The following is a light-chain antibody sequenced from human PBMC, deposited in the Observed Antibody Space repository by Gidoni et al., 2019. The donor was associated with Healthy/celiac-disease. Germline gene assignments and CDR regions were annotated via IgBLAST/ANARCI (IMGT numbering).Light chain of an antibody. CDR1: QSVSSSY. CDR3: QQYGSSPKA. J-gene: IGKJ2*01. V-gene: IGKV3-20*01. Sequence: IVLTQSPGTLSLSPGERATLSCRASQSVSSSYLDWYQQKPGQAPRLLIHGASSRATGIPDRFSGSGSGTDFTLTISRLEPEDFAVYYCQQYGSSPKAFGQGTKLEIK. CDR2: GAS.